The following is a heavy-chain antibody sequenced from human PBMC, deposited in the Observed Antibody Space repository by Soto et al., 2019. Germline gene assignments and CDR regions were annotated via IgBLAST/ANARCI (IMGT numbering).Heavy chain of an antibody. D-gene: IGHD3-3*01. V-gene: IGHV4-39*01. J-gene: IGHJ5*02. CDR1: GGSISSSSYY. CDR2: IYYSGST. Sequence: QLQLQESGPGLVKPSETLSLTCTVSGGSISSSSYYWGWIRQPPGKGLEWIGSIYYSGSTYYNPSLKSRVTISVDMSKSQFTLQLSSVTPADAAVYYCARTLFRITIFGVVDTNWFDPWGQGTLVTVSS. CDR3: ARTLFRITIFGVVDTNWFDP.